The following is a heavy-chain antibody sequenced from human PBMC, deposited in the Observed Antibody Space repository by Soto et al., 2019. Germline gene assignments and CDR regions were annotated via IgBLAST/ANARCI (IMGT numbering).Heavy chain of an antibody. CDR1: GFTFDDYA. D-gene: IGHD6-19*01. J-gene: IGHJ4*02. V-gene: IGHV3-9*01. CDR3: VKDSTVSGVRQGLDF. Sequence: PGGSLRLSCAVSGFTFDDYAMHWVRQAPGKGLEWVAGIIWNGAYIVYADSVKGRFTISRDNAKNSLHLQMDSLRAEDTALYYCVKDSTVSGVRQGLDFWGRGTLVTVSS. CDR2: IIWNGAYI.